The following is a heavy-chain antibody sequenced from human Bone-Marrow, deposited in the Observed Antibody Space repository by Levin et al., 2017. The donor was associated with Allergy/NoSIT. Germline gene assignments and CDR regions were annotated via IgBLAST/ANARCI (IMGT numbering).Heavy chain of an antibody. D-gene: IGHD3-9*01. CDR3: ARDDVLTGYSTNDYYYGMDG. J-gene: IGHJ6*02. Sequence: AGGSLRLSCAASGFTLSSCWMSWVRQAPGKGLEWVANINDDGSGKYYVDSVRGRFTISRDNAKNSLYLQMNSLRGEDSAVYYCARDDVLTGYSTNDYYYGMDGWGQGTTVTVSS. CDR2: INDDGSGK. V-gene: IGHV3-7*04. CDR1: GFTLSSCW.